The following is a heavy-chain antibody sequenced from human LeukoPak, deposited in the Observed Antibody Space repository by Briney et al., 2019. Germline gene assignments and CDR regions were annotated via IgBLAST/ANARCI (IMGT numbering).Heavy chain of an antibody. J-gene: IGHJ4*02. CDR2: IYYSGST. CDR3: ARHPDLRDGYNTGRDY. CDR1: GGSISSGDYY. V-gene: IGHV4-30-4*01. D-gene: IGHD5-24*01. Sequence: SETLSLTCTVSGGSISSGDYYWSWIRQPPGKGLEWIGYIYYSGSTYYNPSLKSRVTISVDTSKNQFSLKLSSVTAADTAVYYCARHPDLRDGYNTGRDYWGQGTLVTVSS.